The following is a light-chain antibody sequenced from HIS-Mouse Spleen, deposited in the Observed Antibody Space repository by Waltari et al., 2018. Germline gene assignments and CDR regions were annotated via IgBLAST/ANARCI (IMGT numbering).Light chain of an antibody. Sequence: SYELTQPPSVSVSPGQTARITCSGDALPTKYAYWYQQKSGQAPVLVIYEDSKRPSGIPERFSGSSSGKMATLTISGAQVEDEADYYCYSTDSSGNHWVFGGGTKLTVL. V-gene: IGLV3-10*01. J-gene: IGLJ3*02. CDR3: YSTDSSGNHWV. CDR2: EDS. CDR1: ALPTKY.